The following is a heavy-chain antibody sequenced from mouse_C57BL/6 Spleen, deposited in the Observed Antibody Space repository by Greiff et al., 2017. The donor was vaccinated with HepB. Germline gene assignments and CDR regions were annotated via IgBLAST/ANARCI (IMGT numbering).Heavy chain of an antibody. J-gene: IGHJ2*01. Sequence: EVKLMESGGDLVKPGGSLKLSCAASGFTFSSYGMSWVRQTPDKRLEWVATISSGGSYTYYPDSVKGRFTISRDNAKNTLYLQMSSLKSEDTAMYYCARQRGYDGYYFDYWGQGTTLTVSS. CDR3: ARQRGYDGYYFDY. CDR1: GFTFSSYG. D-gene: IGHD2-2*01. CDR2: ISSGGSYT. V-gene: IGHV5-6*01.